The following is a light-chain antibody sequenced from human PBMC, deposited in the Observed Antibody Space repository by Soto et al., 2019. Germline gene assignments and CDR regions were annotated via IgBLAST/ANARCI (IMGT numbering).Light chain of an antibody. CDR3: QQYYSSIT. CDR2: WAS. CDR1: QSVLYISNNKNY. V-gene: IGKV4-1*01. J-gene: IGKJ5*01. Sequence: DIVMTQSPEYLAGSLGERATINCKSSQSVLYISNNKNYLAWYQQKPGQPPRLLIYWASTRESGVPDRFSGSGSGTDFTLTISSLQAEDVAVYYCQQYYSSITFGQGTRLEIK.